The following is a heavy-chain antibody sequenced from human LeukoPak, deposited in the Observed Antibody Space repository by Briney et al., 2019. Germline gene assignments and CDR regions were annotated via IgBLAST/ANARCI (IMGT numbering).Heavy chain of an antibody. CDR1: GGSISTYY. V-gene: IGHV4-59*08. Sequence: PSETLSLTCTVSGGSISTYYWSWIRQPPGKGLEWIGFISDSGSTNYNPSLRSRVTMSVDTSKNHFSLKLSSVTAADTAVYYCARHDVAPGNSGYLYWGQGTLVTVSS. J-gene: IGHJ4*02. CDR2: ISDSGST. CDR3: ARHDVAPGNSGYLY. D-gene: IGHD3-22*01.